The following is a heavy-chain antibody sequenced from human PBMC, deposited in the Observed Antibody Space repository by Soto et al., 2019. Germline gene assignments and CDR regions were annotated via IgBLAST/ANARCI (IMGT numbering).Heavy chain of an antibody. V-gene: IGHV3-30*18. J-gene: IGHJ4*02. CDR2: ISYDGSDK. D-gene: IGHD1-1*01. CDR3: TKDTEPYACGLEGYFDY. Sequence: QVQLVESGGGVVQPGRSLRVSCAASGFTFSSYGMNWVRQAPGKGLEWVAIISYDGSDKYYADSVKGRFTISRDNSKNTMYLQLKSMRGEDTAVYYCTKDTEPYACGLEGYFDYWGQGTLVTVSS. CDR1: GFTFSSYG.